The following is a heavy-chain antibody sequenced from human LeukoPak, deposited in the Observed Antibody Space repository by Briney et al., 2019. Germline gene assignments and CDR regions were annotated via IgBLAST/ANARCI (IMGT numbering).Heavy chain of an antibody. CDR1: GFTFSSYA. D-gene: IGHD2-15*01. CDR2: ISYDGSNK. Sequence: GGSLRLSCAASGFTFSSYAMHWVRQAPGKGGEGVAVISYDGSNKYYADSVKGRFTISSDNSKNTLYLQMNSLRAEDTAVYYCARTNIVVVVAATSDYWGQGTLVTVSS. CDR3: ARTNIVVVVAATSDY. J-gene: IGHJ4*02. V-gene: IGHV3-30*04.